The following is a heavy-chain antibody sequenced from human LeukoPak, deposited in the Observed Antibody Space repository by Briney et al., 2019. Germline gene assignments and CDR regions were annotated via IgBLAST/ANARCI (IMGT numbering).Heavy chain of an antibody. CDR3: ARGHGCSGGSCLYARYSVDYFDY. D-gene: IGHD2-15*01. CDR2: IYYSGST. J-gene: IGHJ4*02. V-gene: IGHV4-59*01. CDR1: GGSISSYY. Sequence: SETLSLTCTVSGGSISSYYWSWIRQPPGKGLEWIGYIYYSGSTNYNPSLKRRVTISVDTSKNQFSLKLSSVTAADTAVYYCARGHGCSGGSCLYARYSVDYFDYWGQGTLVTVSS.